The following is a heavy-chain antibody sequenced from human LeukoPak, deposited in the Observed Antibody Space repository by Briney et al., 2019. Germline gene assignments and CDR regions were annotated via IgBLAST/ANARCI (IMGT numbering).Heavy chain of an antibody. CDR1: RGSIRGYY. CDR2: VHYSGNT. Sequence: SETPSLTCTVSRGSIRGYYWSWTQQRPGEGLECIGSVHYSGNTTYNTSLKSRVTISVDTSKNQFSLKLSSVTAADTAVYYCAREMVICTDSSCPNGYYYGMDVWGQGTTVTVSS. D-gene: IGHD6-6*01. V-gene: IGHV4-59*01. J-gene: IGHJ6*02. CDR3: AREMVICTDSSCPNGYYYGMDV.